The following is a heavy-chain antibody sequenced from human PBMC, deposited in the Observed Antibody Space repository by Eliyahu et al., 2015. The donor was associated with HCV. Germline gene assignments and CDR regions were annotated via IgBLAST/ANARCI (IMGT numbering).Heavy chain of an antibody. CDR2: IHYRGST. CDR3: ASGGGGIAVTGTGGWFDP. D-gene: IGHD6-19*01. V-gene: IGHV4-59*01. CDR1: GGXIXTXY. J-gene: IGHJ5*02. Sequence: QVQLQESGPGLVKPSETLSLTCXVXGGXIXTXYWXWTRQPPGKGLGWIGYIHYRGSTNYNPPLKSRVTISIDTSKNQFSLNLTSVTAADTAMYYCASGGGGIAVTGTGGWFDPWGQGTLVTVSS.